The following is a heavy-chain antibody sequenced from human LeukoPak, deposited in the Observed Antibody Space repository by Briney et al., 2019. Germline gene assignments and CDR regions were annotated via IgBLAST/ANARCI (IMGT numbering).Heavy chain of an antibody. CDR2: IRQDGSGK. Sequence: GGSLRLSCTASGFTFSTYYMACVRQAPGKGLEWVANIRQDGSGKFYADSVKGRFTISRDNAKNSLFLQMNSLRAEDTAVYFCARWLYNSGWAIDYWGQGTLVTVSS. CDR1: GFTFSTYY. V-gene: IGHV3-7*01. J-gene: IGHJ4*02. D-gene: IGHD6-19*01. CDR3: ARWLYNSGWAIDY.